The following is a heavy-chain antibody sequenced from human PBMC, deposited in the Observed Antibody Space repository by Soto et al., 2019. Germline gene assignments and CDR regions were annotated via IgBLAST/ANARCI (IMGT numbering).Heavy chain of an antibody. CDR2: IIPIFGTA. CDR3: ARVGSSTSCYDCYYYYGMDA. J-gene: IGHJ6*02. CDR1: GGTFSSYA. D-gene: IGHD2-2*01. Sequence: SVKVSCKASGGTFSSYAISWVRQAPGQGLEWMGGIIPIFGTANYAQKFQGRVTITADKSTSTAYMELSSLRSEDTAVYYCARVGSSTSCYDCYYYYGMDAWGQGTTVTVSS. V-gene: IGHV1-69*06.